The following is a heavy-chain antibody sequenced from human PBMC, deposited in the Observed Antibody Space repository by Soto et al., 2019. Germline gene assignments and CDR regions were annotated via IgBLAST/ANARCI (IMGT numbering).Heavy chain of an antibody. V-gene: IGHV3-30-3*01. D-gene: IGHD4-4*01. J-gene: IGHJ2*01. CDR1: GFTFSSYA. CDR2: ISYDGSNK. CDR3: TSRLRRYDYNWGYFGV. Sequence: QVQLVESGGGVVQPGRSLRLSCAASGFTFSSYAMHWVRQAPGKGLEWVAVISYDGSNKYYADSVKGRFTISRVNSKNTMYLQMSSPRSGARAVCYCTSRLRRYDYNWGYFGVRGRGTMGTVSS.